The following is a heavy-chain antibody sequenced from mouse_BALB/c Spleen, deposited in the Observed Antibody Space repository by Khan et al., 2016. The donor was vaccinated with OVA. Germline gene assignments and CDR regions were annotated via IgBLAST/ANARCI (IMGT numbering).Heavy chain of an antibody. CDR2: INTYTGEP. CDR3: ANHRYFSYTMAY. V-gene: IGHV9-3-1*01. Sequence: QIQLVQSGPELKKPGETVKISCKASGYTFTNFGMYWVKQTPGKGLEWIGWINTYTGEPTYADDFKGRFAFSLEISASTAYLQLNNLKNEDTARDVCANHRYFSYTMAYWGQGTSVTVSA. CDR1: GYTFTNFG. D-gene: IGHD1-1*01. J-gene: IGHJ4*01.